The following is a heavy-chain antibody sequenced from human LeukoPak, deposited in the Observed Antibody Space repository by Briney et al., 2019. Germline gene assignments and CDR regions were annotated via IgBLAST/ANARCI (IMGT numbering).Heavy chain of an antibody. D-gene: IGHD2-21*02. V-gene: IGHV3-30*04. Sequence: GGSLRLSCSASGFTFSSYAMHWVRQAPGKGLEWVAVISYDGSNKYYADSVKGRFTISRDNSKNTLYLQMNSLRAEDTAVYYCAREIVVVTANFDYWGQGTLVTVSS. CDR3: AREIVVVTANFDY. J-gene: IGHJ4*02. CDR2: ISYDGSNK. CDR1: GFTFSSYA.